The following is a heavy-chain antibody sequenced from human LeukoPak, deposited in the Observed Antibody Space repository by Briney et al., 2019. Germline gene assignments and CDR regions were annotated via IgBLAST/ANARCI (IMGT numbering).Heavy chain of an antibody. D-gene: IGHD3-3*01. CDR1: GFTFSNAW. J-gene: IGHJ5*02. CDR2: IKSKTDGGTT. V-gene: IGHV3-15*01. CDR3: TTYYDFWSGYGTFDP. Sequence: GGSLRLSCAASGFTFSNAWMSWVRQAPGKGLEWVGRIKSKTDGGTTDYAAPGKGRFTISRDDSKNTLYLQMNSLKTEDAAVYYCTTYYDFWSGYGTFDPWGQGTLVTVSS.